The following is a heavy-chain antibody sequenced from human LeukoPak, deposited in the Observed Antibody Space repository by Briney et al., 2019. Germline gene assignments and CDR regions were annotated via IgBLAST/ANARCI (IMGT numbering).Heavy chain of an antibody. V-gene: IGHV4-59*01. CDR3: ARGNCGGDCSDHYYFDY. J-gene: IGHJ4*02. CDR1: GGSISSYY. D-gene: IGHD2-21*01. CDR2: IYYSGST. Sequence: KPSETLSLTCTVSGGSISSYYWSWIRQPPGKGLEWIGYIYYSGSTNYNPSFKSRVTISVDTSKNQFSLKLSSVTAADTAVYYCARGNCGGDCSDHYYFDYWGQGALVTVSS.